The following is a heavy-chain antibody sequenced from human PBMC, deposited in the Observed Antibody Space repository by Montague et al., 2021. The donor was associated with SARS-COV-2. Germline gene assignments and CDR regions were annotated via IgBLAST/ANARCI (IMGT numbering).Heavy chain of an antibody. Sequence: SETLSLTCTVSGGSISSYYWSWIRQPPGKGLEWIGYIYYSGSTNYNPSLKSRVTISVDTSKNQFSLKLSSVTAAATAVYYCSRHKSFDWLLIPMVGYYCMDFWGQGTTVTVSS. CDR1: GGSISSYY. V-gene: IGHV4-59*08. CDR3: SRHKSFDWLLIPMVGYYCMDF. D-gene: IGHD3-9*01. CDR2: IYYSGST. J-gene: IGHJ6*02.